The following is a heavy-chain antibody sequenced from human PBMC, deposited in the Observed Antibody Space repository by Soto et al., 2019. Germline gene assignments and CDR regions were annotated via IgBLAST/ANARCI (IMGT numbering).Heavy chain of an antibody. CDR3: ARSTYYDILTGSYYYYAMDV. CDR2: IVVGSGNT. J-gene: IGHJ6*02. Sequence: SVKVSCKASGFTFTSSAVQWVRQARGQRLEWIGWIVVGSGNTNYAQKFQEGVTITRDMSTSTAYMELSSLRSEDTAVYYCARSTYYDILTGSYYYYAMDVWGQGTTVTVSS. D-gene: IGHD3-9*01. V-gene: IGHV1-58*01. CDR1: GFTFTSSA.